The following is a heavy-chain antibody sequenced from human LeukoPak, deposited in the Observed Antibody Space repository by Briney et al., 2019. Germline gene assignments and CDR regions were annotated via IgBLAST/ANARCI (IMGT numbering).Heavy chain of an antibody. D-gene: IGHD1-26*01. V-gene: IGHV3-23*01. CDR1: GFTFSSYA. Sequence: GGSLRLSCAASGFTFSSYAMNWVRQAPGKGLEWVSGISGNGGTTYYADSVKGRFTISRDNSKNTLYLQMNSLRAEDTAVYYCAKESTVGASAAFDIWGQGTMVTVSS. CDR2: ISGNGGTT. CDR3: AKESTVGASAAFDI. J-gene: IGHJ3*02.